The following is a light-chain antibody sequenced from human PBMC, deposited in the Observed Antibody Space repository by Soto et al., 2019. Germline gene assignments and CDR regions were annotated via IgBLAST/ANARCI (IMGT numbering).Light chain of an antibody. J-gene: IGKJ1*01. CDR3: QQYNNWPKT. Sequence: EIVMTQSPGTLSVSPGERATLSCRASQSVSSNLAWYQQKPGQAPRLLIYGASARATGIPARFSGSGSGTEFTLTISSLQSEDIAVYYCQQYNNWPKTFGQGNKVDIK. CDR1: QSVSSN. CDR2: GAS. V-gene: IGKV3-15*01.